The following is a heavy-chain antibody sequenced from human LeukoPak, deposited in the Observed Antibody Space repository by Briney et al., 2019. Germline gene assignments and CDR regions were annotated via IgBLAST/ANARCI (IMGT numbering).Heavy chain of an antibody. CDR3: AKRSIVGAPYYFDY. Sequence: GGSLRLSCAASGITYNRCVMHWVRQAPGKGLEWVSGISGSGGSTYYADSVKGRFTISRDNSKNTLYLQINSLRAEDTAVYYCAKRSIVGAPYYFDYWGQGTLVTVSS. CDR1: GITYNRCV. V-gene: IGHV3-23*01. J-gene: IGHJ4*02. CDR2: ISGSGGST. D-gene: IGHD1-26*01.